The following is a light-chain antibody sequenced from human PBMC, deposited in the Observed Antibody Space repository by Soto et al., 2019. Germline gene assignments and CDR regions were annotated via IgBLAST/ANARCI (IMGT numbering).Light chain of an antibody. Sequence: AIRMTQSPSSLSASTGDRVTITCRASQGISSYLAWYQQKPGKAPKLLIYAASTLQSGVPSRFSGSGSGTDFTLTISCLQSEDFATYYCQQYYSYPRNTFGQGTKLGIK. CDR1: QGISSY. J-gene: IGKJ2*01. V-gene: IGKV1-8*01. CDR2: AAS. CDR3: QQYYSYPRNT.